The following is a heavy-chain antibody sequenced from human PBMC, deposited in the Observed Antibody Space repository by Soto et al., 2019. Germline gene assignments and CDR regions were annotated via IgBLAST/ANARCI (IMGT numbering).Heavy chain of an antibody. D-gene: IGHD3-22*01. Sequence: SLRLSCAASGFTFDDYAMHWVRQAPGKGLEWVSGISWNSGSIGYADSVKGRFTISRDNAKNSLYLQMNSLRAEDTALYYCAKDTDYYDSSGYYSGVYWGQGTLVTVSS. J-gene: IGHJ4*02. CDR2: ISWNSGSI. CDR1: GFTFDDYA. V-gene: IGHV3-9*01. CDR3: AKDTDYYDSSGYYSGVY.